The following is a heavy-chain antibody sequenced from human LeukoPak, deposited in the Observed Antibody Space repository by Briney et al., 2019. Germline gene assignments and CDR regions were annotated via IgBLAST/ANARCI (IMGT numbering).Heavy chain of an antibody. CDR1: GGSISSSSYY. CDR2: IYYSGST. CDR3: ASLYSSGYYYSSYYFDY. J-gene: IGHJ4*02. V-gene: IGHV4-39*01. Sequence: PSETLSLTCTVSGGSISSSSYYWGWIRQPPGKGLEWIGSIYYSGSTYYNPSLKSRVTISVDTSKNQFSLKLSSVTAADTAVYYCASLYSSGYYYSSYYFDYWGQGTLVTVSS. D-gene: IGHD3-22*01.